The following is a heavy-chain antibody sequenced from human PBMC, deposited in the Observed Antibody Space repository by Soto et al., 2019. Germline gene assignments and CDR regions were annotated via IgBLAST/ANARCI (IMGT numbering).Heavy chain of an antibody. CDR3: AKGSWMTTVVPWYFDL. V-gene: IGHV3-9*01. CDR1: GFTFDDYA. D-gene: IGHD4-17*01. CDR2: ISWNSGSI. J-gene: IGHJ2*01. Sequence: DVQLVESGGGLVQPGRSLRLSCAASGFTFDDYAMHWVRQAPGKGLEWVSGISWNSGSIGYADSVKGRFTISRDNAKNSLYLQMNSLRAEDTALYYCAKGSWMTTVVPWYFDLWGRGTLVTVSS.